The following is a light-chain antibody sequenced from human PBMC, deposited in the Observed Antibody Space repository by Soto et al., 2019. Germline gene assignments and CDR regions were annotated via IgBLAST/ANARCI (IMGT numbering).Light chain of an antibody. CDR3: LLSYNAARV. J-gene: IGLJ2*01. Sequence: QAVVTQEPSLTMSPGGTATLTCGSSTGAGTSNHHPYWFQQKAGQAPRTLIYDTSNKHSWTPARFSGSLLGDKAALTLSGGQPEDEAQYYCLLSYNAARVFGGGTKLTVL. CDR1: TGAGTSNHH. CDR2: DTS. V-gene: IGLV7-46*01.